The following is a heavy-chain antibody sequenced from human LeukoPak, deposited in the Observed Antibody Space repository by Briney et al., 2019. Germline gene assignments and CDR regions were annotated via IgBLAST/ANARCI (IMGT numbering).Heavy chain of an antibody. V-gene: IGHV3-30-3*01. CDR3: ARDKSWYYDSSGYHSQYYFDY. D-gene: IGHD3-22*01. Sequence: GGSLRLSCAASGFTFSSYAMHWVRQAPGKGLEWVAVISYDGSNKYYADSVKGRFTISRDNSKNTLYLQMNSLRAEDTAVYYCARDKSWYYDSSGYHSQYYFDYWGQGSLVTVSS. CDR1: GFTFSSYA. CDR2: ISYDGSNK. J-gene: IGHJ4*02.